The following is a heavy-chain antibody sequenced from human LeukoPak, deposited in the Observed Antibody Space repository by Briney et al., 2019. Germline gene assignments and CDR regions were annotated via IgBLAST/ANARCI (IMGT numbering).Heavy chain of an antibody. CDR1: GYTFSSYW. V-gene: IGHV5-51*01. Sequence: GESLKISCKGSGYTFSSYWIGWVRQMPGKGLEWMGIIYPGDSDTRYSPSFQGQVTISADKSISTAYLQWSSLKASDTAMYYCARHKGDYDFWSGPIGDYWGQGTLVTVSS. CDR2: IYPGDSDT. J-gene: IGHJ4*02. CDR3: ARHKGDYDFWSGPIGDY. D-gene: IGHD3-3*01.